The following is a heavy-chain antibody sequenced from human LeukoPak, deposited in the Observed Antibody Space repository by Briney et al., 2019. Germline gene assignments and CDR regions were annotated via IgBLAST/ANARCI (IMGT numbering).Heavy chain of an antibody. D-gene: IGHD6-19*01. V-gene: IGHV3-7*01. CDR2: IKQDGSEK. J-gene: IGHJ4*02. Sequence: SGGSLSLSCAASGFTFRSYWMSWVRQPPGKGLEWVATIKQDGSEKYYVDPVKGRFTTSRDNAKNSLYMQMTSLRAEDTAVDYCARDPPPLYGSGWYYFDYWGQGTLVTVSS. CDR3: ARDPPPLYGSGWYYFDY. CDR1: GFTFRSYW.